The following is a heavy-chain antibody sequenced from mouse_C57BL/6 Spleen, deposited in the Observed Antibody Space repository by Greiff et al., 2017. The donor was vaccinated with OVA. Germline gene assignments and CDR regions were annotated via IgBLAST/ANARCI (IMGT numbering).Heavy chain of an antibody. D-gene: IGHD1-1*01. CDR3: ARGGGSSYAWFAY. J-gene: IGHJ3*01. CDR2: INPSTGGT. Sequence: VQLQQSGPELVKPGASVKISCKASGYSFTGYYMNWVKQSPEKSLEWIGEINPSTGGTTYNQKCKAKATLTVDKSSSTAYMQLKSLTSEDSAVYYCARGGGSSYAWFAYWGQGTLVTVSA. V-gene: IGHV1-42*01. CDR1: GYSFTGYY.